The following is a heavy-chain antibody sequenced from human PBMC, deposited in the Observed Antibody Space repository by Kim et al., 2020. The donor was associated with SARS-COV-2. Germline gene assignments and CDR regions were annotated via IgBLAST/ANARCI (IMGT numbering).Heavy chain of an antibody. CDR1: GFTFSSYA. CDR3: ARGGYYYDSSGWGALDY. J-gene: IGHJ4*02. V-gene: IGHV3-30*04. CDR2: ISYDGSNK. Sequence: GGSLRLSCAASGFTFSSYAMHWVRQAPGKGLEWVAVISYDGSNKYYADSVKGRFTISRDNSKNTLYLQMNSLRAEDTAVYYCARGGYYYDSSGWGALDYWGQGTLATVSS. D-gene: IGHD3-22*01.